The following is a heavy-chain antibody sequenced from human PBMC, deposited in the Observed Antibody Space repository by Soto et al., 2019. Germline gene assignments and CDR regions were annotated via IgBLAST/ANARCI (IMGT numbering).Heavy chain of an antibody. CDR3: ATRAVPSTIYYFDY. J-gene: IGHJ4*02. Sequence: GGSLRLSCEASGFTFSNYAMTWVRQAPGKGLEWVSAISTSGDRTYYADSVKGRFTISRDNSENTLYLHMNSLRADDTAVYYCATRAVPSTIYYFDYWGQGALVTVSS. V-gene: IGHV3-23*01. CDR2: ISTSGDRT. D-gene: IGHD6-19*01. CDR1: GFTFSNYA.